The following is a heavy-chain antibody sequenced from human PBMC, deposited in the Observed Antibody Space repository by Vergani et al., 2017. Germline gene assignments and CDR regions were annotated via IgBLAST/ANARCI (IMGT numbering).Heavy chain of an antibody. CDR1: GITFKNAW. V-gene: IGHV3-23*04. D-gene: IGHD2/OR15-2a*01. J-gene: IGHJ5*01. CDR2: ISASGAPT. CDR3: VKEKIDLCSYFVDS. Sequence: EVQVVESGGGLIKPGGSLRLSCVVSGITFKNAWINWVRQAPGKGLEWVSGISASGAPTYYADPVKGRVTISRDNSKNTVFLQMHSLRAEDTAIYYCVKEKIDLCSYFVDSWGHGILVTVFS.